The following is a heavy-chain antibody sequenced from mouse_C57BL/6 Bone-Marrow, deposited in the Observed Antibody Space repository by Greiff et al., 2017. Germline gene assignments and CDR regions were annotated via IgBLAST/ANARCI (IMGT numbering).Heavy chain of an antibody. V-gene: IGHV14-1*01. CDR3: TARNYYYGSSYNCDD. CDR2: IGPADGDT. Sequence: EVKLQQSGAELVRPGASVKLSCTASGFNIQDYYMHWVHQRPEQGLEWIGRIGPADGDTEYAPKFQGQATMTADTSSNTAYLQLISLTSEDTAVYYCTARNYYYGSSYNCDDWGQGTTLTGSS. CDR1: GFNIQDYY. J-gene: IGHJ2*01. D-gene: IGHD1-1*01.